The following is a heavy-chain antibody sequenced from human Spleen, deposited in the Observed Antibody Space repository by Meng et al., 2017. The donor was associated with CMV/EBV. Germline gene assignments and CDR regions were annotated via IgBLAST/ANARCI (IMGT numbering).Heavy chain of an antibody. CDR1: GFTFSSYV. CDR3: ARSGSSSSGLPLY. Sequence: GESLKISCVASGFTFSSYVMSWVRQAPGKGLECVSVISGSGGSTYYADSVKGRFTISRDNSKNTLYLQMNSLRAEDTAVYYCARSGSSSSGLPLYWGQGTLVTVSS. CDR2: ISGSGGST. D-gene: IGHD6-6*01. V-gene: IGHV3-23*01. J-gene: IGHJ4*02.